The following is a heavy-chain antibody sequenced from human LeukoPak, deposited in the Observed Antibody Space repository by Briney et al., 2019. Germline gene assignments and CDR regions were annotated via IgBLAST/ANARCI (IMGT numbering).Heavy chain of an antibody. Sequence: GGSLRLSCAASGFTFNSYSMNWVRQAPGKGLEWVSYISGSSSTIYYADSVKGRFTISRDTAKNSLYLQMNSLRAEDTAVYYCANTGIIVGATMAWGQGTLVTVSS. J-gene: IGHJ5*02. CDR2: ISGSSSTI. D-gene: IGHD1-26*01. CDR3: ANTGIIVGATMA. V-gene: IGHV3-48*01. CDR1: GFTFNSYS.